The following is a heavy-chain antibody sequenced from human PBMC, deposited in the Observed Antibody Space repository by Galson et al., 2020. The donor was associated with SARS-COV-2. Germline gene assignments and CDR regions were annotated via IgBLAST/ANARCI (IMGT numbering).Heavy chain of an antibody. CDR3: TNRAWLES. CDR2: ILESDGST. J-gene: IGHJ4*02. CDR1: GFSFSSQS. V-gene: IGHV3-23*01. Sequence: GESLKISCAGSGFSFSSQSMSWVRQAPGKGLEWVSVILESDGSTHYADSVKGRFTISRDNSLNMLYLQMNNLRVEDTAIYYCTNRAWLESWGQGTLVMVSS.